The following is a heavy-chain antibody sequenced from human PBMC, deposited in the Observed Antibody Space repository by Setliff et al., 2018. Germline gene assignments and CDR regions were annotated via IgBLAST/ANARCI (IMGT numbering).Heavy chain of an antibody. CDR3: ARDTYNPNWYGDRSFEY. J-gene: IGHJ4*02. CDR1: GGTFSSYA. Sequence: SVKVSCKASGGTFSSYAISRVRQAPGQGLEWMGGIIPIFGTANYAQKFQGRVTITADISTSTAFMELRSLTSDDTAIYYCARDTYNPNWYGDRSFEYWGQGTLVTVSS. CDR2: IIPIFGTA. D-gene: IGHD1-1*01. V-gene: IGHV1-69*06.